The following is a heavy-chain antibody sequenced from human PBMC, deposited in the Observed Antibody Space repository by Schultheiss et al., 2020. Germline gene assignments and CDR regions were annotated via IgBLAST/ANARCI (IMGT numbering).Heavy chain of an antibody. CDR2: IYYSGST. J-gene: IGHJ4*02. CDR1: GGSISSYY. Sequence: SETLSLTCTVSGGSISSYYWSWIRQPPGKGLEWIGYIYYSGSTNYNPSLKSRVTISVDTSKNQFSLKLSSVTAADTAVYYCARAVTTDFDYWGQGTLVIVSS. CDR3: ARAVTTDFDY. V-gene: IGHV4-59*01. D-gene: IGHD4-17*01.